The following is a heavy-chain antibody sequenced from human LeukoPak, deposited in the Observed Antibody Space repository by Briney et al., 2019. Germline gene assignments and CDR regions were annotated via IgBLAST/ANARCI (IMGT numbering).Heavy chain of an antibody. J-gene: IGHJ3*02. V-gene: IGHV3-9*01. CDR1: GSTFDDYA. CDR3: ARNMVRGYEDAFDI. D-gene: IGHD3-10*01. CDR2: ISWNSGSI. Sequence: PGRSLRLSCAASGSTFDDYAMHWVRQAPGKGLEWVSGISWNSGSIGYADSVKGRFTISRDNAKKSLYLQMNSLRAEDTAVYYCARNMVRGYEDAFDIWGQGTMVTVSS.